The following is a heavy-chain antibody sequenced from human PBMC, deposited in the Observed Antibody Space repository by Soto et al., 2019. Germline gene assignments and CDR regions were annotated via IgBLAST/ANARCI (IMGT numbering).Heavy chain of an antibody. CDR2: ISYDGSNK. Sequence: GGSLRLSCAASGFTFSSYGMHWVRQAPGKGLEWVAVISYDGSNKYYADSVKGRFTISRDNSKNTLYLQMNSLRAEDTAVYYCAKDPEQYSYGLDYFDYWGQGTLVTVSS. V-gene: IGHV3-30*18. J-gene: IGHJ4*02. CDR3: AKDPEQYSYGLDYFDY. D-gene: IGHD5-18*01. CDR1: GFTFSSYG.